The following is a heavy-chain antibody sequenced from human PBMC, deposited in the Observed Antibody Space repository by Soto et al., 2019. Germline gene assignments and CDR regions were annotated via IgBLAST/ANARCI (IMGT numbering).Heavy chain of an antibody. CDR3: ARAWFGELLADY. V-gene: IGHV3-33*01. CDR1: GFTFSSYG. D-gene: IGHD3-10*01. J-gene: IGHJ4*02. Sequence: QVPLVESGGGVVQPGRSLRLSCAASGFTFSSYGMHWVRQAPGKGLEWVAVIWYDGSNKYYADSVKGRFTISRDNSKNTLYLQMNSLRAEDTAVYYCARAWFGELLADYWGQGTLVTVSS. CDR2: IWYDGSNK.